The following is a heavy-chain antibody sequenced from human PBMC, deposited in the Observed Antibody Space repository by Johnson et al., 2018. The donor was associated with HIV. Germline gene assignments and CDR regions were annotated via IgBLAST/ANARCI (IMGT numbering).Heavy chain of an antibody. CDR1: GFTFSNYW. D-gene: IGHD3-10*01. CDR2: IKQDGSER. J-gene: IGHJ3*01. Sequence: EVQLVESGGGVVRPGGSLRLSCAASGFTFSNYWMSWVSQAPGKGLEWVANIKQDGSERDYVDYVKGRVTISRDNAKNSLYLQMNSLRDEDTAVYYCARDAIGEDAFDVWCQGSMFTVSS. V-gene: IGHV3-7*04. CDR3: ARDAIGEDAFDV.